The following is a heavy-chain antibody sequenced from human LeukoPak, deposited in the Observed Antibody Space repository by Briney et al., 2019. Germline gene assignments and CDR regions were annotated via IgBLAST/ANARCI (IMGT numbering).Heavy chain of an antibody. CDR2: INSDGSKI. Sequence: PGGSLRLSCAASGFPFSNYWMHWVRQTPGKGLVWVSGINSDGSKILYADSVKGRFTISRDNAKNTLSLQMNSLRAEDTALYYCARGFNVDQPNWFDPWGQGTLVTVSS. CDR1: GFPFSNYW. CDR3: ARGFNVDQPNWFDP. J-gene: IGHJ5*02. D-gene: IGHD3-10*01. V-gene: IGHV3-74*01.